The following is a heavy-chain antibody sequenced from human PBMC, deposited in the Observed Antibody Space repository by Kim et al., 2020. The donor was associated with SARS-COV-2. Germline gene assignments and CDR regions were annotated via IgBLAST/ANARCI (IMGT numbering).Heavy chain of an antibody. Sequence: SPSLKSRLTITKDTSKNQVVLTMTNMDPVDTATYYCAHRPWAFSNSFFDYWGQGTLVTVSS. CDR3: AHRPWAFSNSFFDY. J-gene: IGHJ4*02. D-gene: IGHD6-6*01. V-gene: IGHV2-5*01.